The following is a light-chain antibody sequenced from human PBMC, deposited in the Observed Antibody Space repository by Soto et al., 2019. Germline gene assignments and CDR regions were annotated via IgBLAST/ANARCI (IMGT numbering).Light chain of an antibody. V-gene: IGLV3-21*04. J-gene: IGLJ2*01. Sequence: SYELTQPPSVSVAPDETATITCGGNNLGRKNVHWYQQKPGQAPVLVIYYDRVRPSGIPERLSGSNSVNTATLTIRRVEAGDEADYYCQVWDSSSDHPVFGGGTKVTVL. CDR3: QVWDSSSDHPV. CDR1: NLGRKN. CDR2: YDR.